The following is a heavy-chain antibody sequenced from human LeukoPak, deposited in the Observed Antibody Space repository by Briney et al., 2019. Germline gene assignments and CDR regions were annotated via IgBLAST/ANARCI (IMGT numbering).Heavy chain of an antibody. V-gene: IGHV4-59*01. D-gene: IGHD6-19*01. J-gene: IGHJ5*02. CDR3: AGDSSGWSGWFDP. Sequence: SETLSLTCTVSGVPISTYSWSWIRQSPGKALEWIGYIYYSGTTNYNPSLKSRLTISVDTSKNQFSLKLSSVTAADTAVYYCAGDSSGWSGWFDPWGQGTLVTVSS. CDR2: IYYSGTT. CDR1: GVPISTYS.